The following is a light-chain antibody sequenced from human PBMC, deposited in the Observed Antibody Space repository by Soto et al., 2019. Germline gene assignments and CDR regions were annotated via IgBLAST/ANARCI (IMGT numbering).Light chain of an antibody. J-gene: IGKJ5*01. CDR1: QTISSTY. CDR3: QQRSNWPPT. CDR2: DAS. V-gene: IGKV3-11*01. Sequence: EIVLTQSPGTLSLSPGERATLSCRASQTISSTYLAWYQQKRGQAPRLLIYDASNRATGIPARFSGSGSGTDFTLTISSLEPEDFAVYYCQQRSNWPPTFGQGTRLEIK.